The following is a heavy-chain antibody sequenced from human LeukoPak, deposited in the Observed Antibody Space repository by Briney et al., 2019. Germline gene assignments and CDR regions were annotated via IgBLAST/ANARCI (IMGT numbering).Heavy chain of an antibody. D-gene: IGHD6-25*01. CDR3: AKDIGGLNY. V-gene: IGHV3-43*02. CDR2: ISGDGGTT. Sequence: AGSLRLSCAASGFTFDDYAMHWVPQAPGKGLEWVSLISGDGGTTYYADSVKGRFTISRDNRKKSLYLQMNSLRTEDTALYYCAKDIGGLNYCGQGTLVTVST. CDR1: GFTFDDYA. J-gene: IGHJ4*02.